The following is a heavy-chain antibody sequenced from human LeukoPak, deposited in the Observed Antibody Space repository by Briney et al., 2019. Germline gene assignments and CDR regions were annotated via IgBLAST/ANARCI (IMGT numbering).Heavy chain of an antibody. CDR3: GASRQYVGAFDI. CDR1: GFTFSSYE. D-gene: IGHD3-16*01. CDR2: ITSSSTII. J-gene: IGHJ3*02. Sequence: GGSLRLSCAASGFTFSSYELYWVRQAPGKGLEWISYITSSSTIIKYADSVRGRFTISRDDARESLYLQMSSLRADDTAIYYCGASRQYVGAFDIWGQGTLVTVSS. V-gene: IGHV3-48*03.